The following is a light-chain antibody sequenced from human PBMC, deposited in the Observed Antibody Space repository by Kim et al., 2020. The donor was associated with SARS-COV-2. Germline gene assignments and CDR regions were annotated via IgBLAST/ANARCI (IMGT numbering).Light chain of an antibody. Sequence: ASGRDRVTISCRASQNINRYLNWYQQKPGKAPKLLIWATSSLQSGVPSRFSGSGSGTDYTLIISSLQPEDFAIYYCQQSYSTPITFGQGTRLEIK. J-gene: IGKJ5*01. CDR1: QNINRY. CDR2: ATS. V-gene: IGKV1-39*01. CDR3: QQSYSTPIT.